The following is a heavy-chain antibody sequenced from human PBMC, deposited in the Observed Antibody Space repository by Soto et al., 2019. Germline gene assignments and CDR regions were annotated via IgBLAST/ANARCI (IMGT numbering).Heavy chain of an antibody. CDR1: GGCISSYSYY. V-gene: IGHV4-39*07. D-gene: IGHD2-2*01. CDR3: AAVPAAHQVYFDY. J-gene: IGHJ4*02. Sequence: PSETLALTCTVYGGCISSYSYYWGWIRQPPGKGLEWIGTLYYTGTAYYNPSLQSRVTISVDTSKNQFSLKLSSVTAADTAVYYCAAVPAAHQVYFDYWGQGTLVTVSS. CDR2: LYYTGTA.